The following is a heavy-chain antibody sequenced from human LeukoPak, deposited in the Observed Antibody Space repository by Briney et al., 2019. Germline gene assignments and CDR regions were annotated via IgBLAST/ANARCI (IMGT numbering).Heavy chain of an antibody. V-gene: IGHV3-23*01. CDR1: GFTFSSYA. CDR2: ISGSGGST. J-gene: IGHJ4*02. CDR3: AKAYDFWSGYPFDY. D-gene: IGHD3-3*01. Sequence: GGSLRLSCAASGFTFSSYAMSWVRQAPGKGLEWVSAISGSGGSTYYADSVKGRFTISRDNSKNTLYLQMNSLRAEDTAVYHCAKAYDFWSGYPFDYWGQGTLVTVSS.